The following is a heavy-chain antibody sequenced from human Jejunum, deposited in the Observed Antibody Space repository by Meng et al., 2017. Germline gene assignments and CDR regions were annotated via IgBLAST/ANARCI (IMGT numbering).Heavy chain of an antibody. J-gene: IGHJ4*02. D-gene: IGHD3/OR15-3a*01. V-gene: IGHV3-74*01. CDR1: GFTFSTYP. Sequence: GQLGGSGGGLVQPGGSLTRSCAASGFTFSTYPMHWVRQAPGKGLVWVSQIKPDGRTTAYADSVKGRFTISRDNAKSTLYLEMNSLRAEDAAVYYCARDWDWVVWDYWGQGTLVTVSS. CDR3: ARDWDWVVWDY. CDR2: IKPDGRTT.